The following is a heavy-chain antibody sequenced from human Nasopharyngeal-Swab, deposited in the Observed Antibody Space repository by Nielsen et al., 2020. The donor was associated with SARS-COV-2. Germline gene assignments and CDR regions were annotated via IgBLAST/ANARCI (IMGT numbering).Heavy chain of an antibody. V-gene: IGHV5-10-1*01. CDR2: IDPSDSYT. Sequence: GESLMFSCPGSGSSFTTYCLTCVRPLPGHGLAWMGRIDPSDSYTYYSPSFQGHVTISADKSISTAYLQWSSLKASDTAMYYCARLRSDTSYYNYYYMDVWGKGTTVTVSS. CDR3: ARLRSDTSYYNYYYMDV. CDR1: GSSFTTYC. D-gene: IGHD2-2*02. J-gene: IGHJ6*03.